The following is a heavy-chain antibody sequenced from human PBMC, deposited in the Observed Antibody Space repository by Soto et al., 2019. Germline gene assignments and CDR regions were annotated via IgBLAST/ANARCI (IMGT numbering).Heavy chain of an antibody. CDR2: IYTGGVT. Sequence: EVQLVESGGGLVQPGGSLRLSCAASGLTVSTNPMSWVRQAPGKGLEWVSVIYTGGVTHYADSVKGRFTISRDNSKNTVNLQMNSLGPEDTAVYYCARDGSGHWGQGTLVTVSS. J-gene: IGHJ4*02. V-gene: IGHV3-66*01. CDR1: GLTVSTNP. CDR3: ARDGSGH.